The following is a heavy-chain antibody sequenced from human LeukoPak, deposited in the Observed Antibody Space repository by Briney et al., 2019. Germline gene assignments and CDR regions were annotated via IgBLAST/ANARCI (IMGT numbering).Heavy chain of an antibody. CDR3: ARAGTVSGSYLGHYYYYMDV. CDR1: GYTFTDYY. CDR2: INPNSGGT. Sequence: ASVTVSCKASGYTFTDYYMHWVRQAPGQGLEWMGWINPNSGGTHYIQKFQGRVTMTRDTSMSTAYMEEGWLRSDDTAMYYCARAGTVSGSYLGHYYYYMDVWGKGTTVTVSS. V-gene: IGHV1-2*02. J-gene: IGHJ6*03. D-gene: IGHD1-26*01.